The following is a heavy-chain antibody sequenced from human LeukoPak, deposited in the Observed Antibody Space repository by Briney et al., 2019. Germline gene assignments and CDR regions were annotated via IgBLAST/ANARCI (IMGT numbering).Heavy chain of an antibody. CDR2: IYNSGST. V-gene: IGHV4-59*01. Sequence: SETLSLTCSVSGGSISNYYWSWIRQSPGKGPEWIGYIYNSGSTNYNPSLKSRVTISLDTSKKQSSLKLTSVTAADTAIYSCATEYCASSSCRFDSWGQGTLVTVSS. CDR1: GGSISNYY. D-gene: IGHD2-2*01. CDR3: ATEYCASSSCRFDS. J-gene: IGHJ4*02.